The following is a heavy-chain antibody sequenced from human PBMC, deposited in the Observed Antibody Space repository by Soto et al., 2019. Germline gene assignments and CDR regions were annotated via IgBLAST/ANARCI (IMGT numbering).Heavy chain of an antibody. V-gene: IGHV3-23*01. D-gene: IGHD5-12*01. CDR3: AKTGASSGYDYLPFDY. CDR2: ISGSGGST. Sequence: PGGSLRLSCAASGFTFSSYAMSWVRQAPGKGLEWVSAISGSGGSTYHADSVKGRFTISRDNSKNTLYLQMNSLRAEDTAVYYCAKTGASSGYDYLPFDYWGQGTLVTVSS. CDR1: GFTFSSYA. J-gene: IGHJ4*02.